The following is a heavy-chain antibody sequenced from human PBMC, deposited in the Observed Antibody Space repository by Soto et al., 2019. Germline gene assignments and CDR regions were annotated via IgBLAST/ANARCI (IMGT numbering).Heavy chain of an antibody. Sequence: SETLSLTCAVSGGSISSGGYSWSWIRQPPGKGLEWIGYIYHSGSTYYNPSLKSRVTISVDRSKNQFSLKLSSVTAADTAVYYCVKGSSSHRPYYFDYWGLGTLVTVSS. CDR2: IYHSGST. V-gene: IGHV4-30-2*01. J-gene: IGHJ4*02. CDR3: VKGSSSHRPYYFDY. CDR1: GGSISSGGYS. D-gene: IGHD3-3*01.